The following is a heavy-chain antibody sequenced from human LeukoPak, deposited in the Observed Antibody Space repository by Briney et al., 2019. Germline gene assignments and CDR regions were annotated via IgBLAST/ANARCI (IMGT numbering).Heavy chain of an antibody. CDR1: GFTFNTYA. J-gene: IGHJ4*02. Sequence: HPGGSLRLSCAASGFTFNTYAMSWVRPAPGKGLEWVSTIGAAGTTLYADSVKGRVTISRDNSKNTLYLQMNSLRAEDTAVYYCAKRSVSTSYYLDYWGQGTLVTVSS. CDR3: AKRSVSTSYYLDY. V-gene: IGHV3-23*01. D-gene: IGHD1-1*01. CDR2: IGAAGTT.